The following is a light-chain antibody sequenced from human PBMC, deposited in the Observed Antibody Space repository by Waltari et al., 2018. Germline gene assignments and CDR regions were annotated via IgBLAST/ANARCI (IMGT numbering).Light chain of an antibody. CDR3: QLCGSSSWT. CDR1: QSINSGY. J-gene: IGKJ1*01. Sequence: EIVLTQSPGTLSLSPGERATLPCRASQSINSGYLAWYQQKPGQAPRLLIYGASSRATGIPDRFSASGSGTDFTLTISRLECEDLAVYHCQLCGSSSWTFGQGTKVEIK. CDR2: GAS. V-gene: IGKV3-20*01.